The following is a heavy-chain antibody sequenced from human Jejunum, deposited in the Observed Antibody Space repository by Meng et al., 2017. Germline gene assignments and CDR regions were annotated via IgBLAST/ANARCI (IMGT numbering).Heavy chain of an antibody. CDR2: VTHSEGT. CDR1: GDSFTIYY. D-gene: IGHD4/OR15-4a*01. V-gene: IGHV4-34*01. CDR3: ARGQDRAKTGY. Sequence: QVQLQQWVAGRLKPSGTRSLPCAVYGDSFTIYYWNWIRQPPGKGLEWIGEVTHSEGTNYNPSLKSRVTISVDMSKNQFSLKLSSVTAADTAVYYCARGQDRAKTGYWGQGTLVTVSS. J-gene: IGHJ4*02.